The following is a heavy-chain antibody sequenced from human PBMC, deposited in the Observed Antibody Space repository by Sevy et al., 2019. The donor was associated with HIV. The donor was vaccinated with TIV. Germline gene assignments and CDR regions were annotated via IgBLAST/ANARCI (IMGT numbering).Heavy chain of an antibody. Sequence: GGSLRLSCAASGFTFCSYWMHWVRQAPGKGLVWVSRINSDGSSTNYADSVKGRFTISRDNAKNTLYLQMNSLRAEDTAVYYCAREYSGTYYYSDYWGQGTLVTVSS. CDR1: GFTFCSYW. CDR2: INSDGSST. J-gene: IGHJ4*02. D-gene: IGHD1-26*01. V-gene: IGHV3-74*01. CDR3: AREYSGTYYYSDY.